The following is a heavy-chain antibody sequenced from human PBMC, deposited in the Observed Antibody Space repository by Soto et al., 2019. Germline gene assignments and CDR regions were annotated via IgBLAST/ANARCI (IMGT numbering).Heavy chain of an antibody. CDR2: IYYSGST. V-gene: IGHV4-31*03. CDR3: ARGGLGMAAGGGHYFDY. Sequence: QVQLQESGPGLVKPSQTLSLTCTVSGGSVSSGGYYWSWIRQYPGKGLEWIGYIYYSGSTYYNPSLKSRVTISADTSQNQFSLKRSSVTAADTAVYYCARGGLGMAAGGGHYFDYWGQGTLVTVSS. D-gene: IGHD6-13*01. J-gene: IGHJ4*02. CDR1: GGSVSSGGYY.